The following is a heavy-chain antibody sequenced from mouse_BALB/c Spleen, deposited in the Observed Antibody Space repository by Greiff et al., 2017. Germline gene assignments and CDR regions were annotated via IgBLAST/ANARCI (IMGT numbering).Heavy chain of an antibody. D-gene: IGHD3-3*01. CDR2: IDPANGNT. V-gene: IGHV14-3*02. CDR3: ARGAGPFAY. J-gene: IGHJ3*01. Sequence: VQLQQSGAELVKPGASVKLSCTASGFNIKDTYMHLVKQRPEQGLEWIGRIDPANGNTKYDPKFQGKATITADTSSNTAYLQLSSLTSEDTAVYYCARGAGPFAYWGQGTLVTVSA. CDR1: GFNIKDTY.